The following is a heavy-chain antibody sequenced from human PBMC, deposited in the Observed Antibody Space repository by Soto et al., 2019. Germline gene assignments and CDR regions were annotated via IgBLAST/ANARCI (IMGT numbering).Heavy chain of an antibody. V-gene: IGHV4-34*01. CDR1: GGTFSGYY. D-gene: IGHD3-10*01. J-gene: IGHJ4*02. CDR3: ARARPVLLWFGELLFDY. CDR2: INHSGST. Sequence: SETLSLTCAVYGGTFSGYYWSWIRQPPGKGLEWIGEINHSGSTNYNPSLKSRVTISVDTSKNQFSLKLSSVTAADTAVYYCARARPVLLWFGELLFDYWAQGTLVTVS.